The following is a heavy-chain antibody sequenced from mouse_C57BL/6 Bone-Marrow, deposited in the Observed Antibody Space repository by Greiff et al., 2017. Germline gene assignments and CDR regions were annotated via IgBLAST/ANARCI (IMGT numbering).Heavy chain of an antibody. D-gene: IGHD1-1*01. V-gene: IGHV1-81*01. Sequence: QVHVKQSGAELARPGASVKLSCKASGYTFTSYGISWVKQRTGQGLEWIGEIYPRSGNTYYNEKFKGKATLTADKSSSTAYMELRSLTSEDSAVYFCARPRHYYGSSYGWFAYWGQGTLVTVSA. CDR3: ARPRHYYGSSYGWFAY. CDR2: IYPRSGNT. J-gene: IGHJ3*01. CDR1: GYTFTSYG.